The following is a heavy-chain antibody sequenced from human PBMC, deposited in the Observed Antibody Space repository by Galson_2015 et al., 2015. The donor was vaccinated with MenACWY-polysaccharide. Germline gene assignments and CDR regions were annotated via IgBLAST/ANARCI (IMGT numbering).Heavy chain of an antibody. V-gene: IGHV3-23*01. CDR1: GLTFSSYA. D-gene: IGHD2-2*01. CDR3: AKDLVREAYCSSTSCRNDP. CDR2: ISSSGGST. Sequence: SLRLSCAASGLTFSSYAMSWVRQAPGKGLEWVSAISSSGGSTYYADSVKGRFTTSRDNSKNTLYLQMNSLRAEDTAVYYCAKDLVREAYCSSTSCRNDPWGQGTLVTVSS. J-gene: IGHJ5*02.